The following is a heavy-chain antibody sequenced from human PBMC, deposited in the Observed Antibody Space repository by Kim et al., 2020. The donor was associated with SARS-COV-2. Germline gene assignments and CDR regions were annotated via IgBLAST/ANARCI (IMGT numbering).Heavy chain of an antibody. CDR3: ANWRITMMGY. D-gene: IGHD3-22*01. J-gene: IGHJ4*02. CDR1: GFTFGDSA. V-gene: IGHV3-9*01. Sequence: GGSLRLSCAASGFTFGDSAMHWVRQAPGKGLELVSGISWNSGSIGYADSVKGRFTISSDNAKNSLYLQMISLRAEDTALYYCANWRITMMGYWGQGTLVTVSS. CDR2: ISWNSGSI.